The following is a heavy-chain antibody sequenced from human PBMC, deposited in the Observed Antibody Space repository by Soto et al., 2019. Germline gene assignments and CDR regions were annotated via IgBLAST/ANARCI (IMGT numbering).Heavy chain of an antibody. CDR3: AHRLGGIGVAGTFDY. CDR2: IYWDDDK. J-gene: IGHJ4*02. V-gene: IGHV2-5*02. D-gene: IGHD6-19*01. Sequence: QITLKESGPTLVKPTQTLTLTCTFSGFSLSTSGVGVGWIRQPPGKALEWLALIYWDDDKRYSPSLKSRLTITKDTSKNQVVLTMTNMDPADTATYYCAHRLGGIGVAGTFDYWGQGTLVTVSS. CDR1: GFSLSTSGVG.